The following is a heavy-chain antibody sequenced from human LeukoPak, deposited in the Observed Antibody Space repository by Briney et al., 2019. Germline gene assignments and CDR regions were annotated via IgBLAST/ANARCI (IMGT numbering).Heavy chain of an antibody. J-gene: IGHJ4*02. CDR1: GGSISSYY. D-gene: IGHD1-26*01. CDR3: ARGGSYSYFDY. Sequence: SETLSLTCTVSGGSISSYYWSWIRQPPGKGLEWIGYIYYSGSTNYNPSLKSRVTISVDTSKNQFSLKLSPVTAADTAVYYCARGGSYSYFDYWGQGTLVTVSS. V-gene: IGHV4-59*12. CDR2: IYYSGST.